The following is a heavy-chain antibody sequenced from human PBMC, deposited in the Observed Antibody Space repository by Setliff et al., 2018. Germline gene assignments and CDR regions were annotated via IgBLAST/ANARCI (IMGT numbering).Heavy chain of an antibody. D-gene: IGHD3-22*01. J-gene: IGHJ4*02. CDR2: IYTSGST. Sequence: SETLSLTCTVSGGSISSYYWSWIRQPAGKGLEWIGRIYTSGSTNYDPSLKSRVTMSVDTSKNQFSLKLSSVTAADTAVYYCARARDTSGYFQYYFDFWGQGTQVTVSS. CDR3: ARARDTSGYFQYYFDF. CDR1: GGSISSYY. V-gene: IGHV4-4*07.